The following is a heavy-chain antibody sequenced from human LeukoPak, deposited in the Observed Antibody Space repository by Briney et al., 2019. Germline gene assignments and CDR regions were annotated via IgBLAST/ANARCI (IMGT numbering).Heavy chain of an antibody. Sequence: GGSLRLSCAASGFTLSTYAMSWVRQAPGKGLEWVSGISGSGGGTYYADSVKGRFTISRDNSKNTLYLEMNSLRADDTAVYYCAKEHSGSDPDPNRENWFDPWGQGTLVTVSS. J-gene: IGHJ5*02. CDR3: AKEHSGSDPDPNRENWFDP. V-gene: IGHV3-23*01. D-gene: IGHD3-10*01. CDR2: ISGSGGGT. CDR1: GFTLSTYA.